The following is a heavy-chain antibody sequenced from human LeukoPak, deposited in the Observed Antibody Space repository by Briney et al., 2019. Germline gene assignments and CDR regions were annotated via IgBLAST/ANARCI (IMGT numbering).Heavy chain of an antibody. V-gene: IGHV3-48*01. CDR2: ISSSSSTI. Sequence: GGSLRLSCAASGFAFSSYSMNWVRQAPGKGLEWVSYISSSSSTIYYADSVKGRFTISRDNAKNSLYLQMNSLRAEDTAVYYCARDGYNWGFGCWGQGTLVTVSS. CDR3: ARDGYNWGFGC. CDR1: GFAFSSYS. J-gene: IGHJ5*01. D-gene: IGHD1-1*01.